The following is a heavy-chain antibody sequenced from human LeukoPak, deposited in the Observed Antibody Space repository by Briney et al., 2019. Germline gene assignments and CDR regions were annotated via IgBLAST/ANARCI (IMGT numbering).Heavy chain of an antibody. Sequence: WGSLRLSCAASGFTFSNAWMSWVRQAPGKGLEWVGRIKSKTDGGTTDYAAPGKGRFTISRDDSKNTLYLQMNSLKTEDTAVYYCTSHAVVAATTIDYWGQGTLVTVSS. CDR2: IKSKTDGGTT. D-gene: IGHD2-15*01. CDR1: GFTFSNAW. CDR3: TSHAVVAATTIDY. V-gene: IGHV3-15*01. J-gene: IGHJ4*02.